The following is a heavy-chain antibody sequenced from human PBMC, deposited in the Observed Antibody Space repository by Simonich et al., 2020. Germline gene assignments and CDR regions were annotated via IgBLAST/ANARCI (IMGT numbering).Heavy chain of an antibody. V-gene: IGHV4-59*08. Sequence: QVQLQESGPGLVKPSETLSLTCTVSGGSISSYYWRWIRQPPGKGLEWIGNIYYSGSTNHHPSLKSRVTISVDTSKNQFSLKLSSVTAADTAVYYCARHDRWLQFYFDYWGQGTLVTVSS. D-gene: IGHD5-12*01. CDR1: GGSISSYY. CDR3: ARHDRWLQFYFDY. CDR2: IYYSGST. J-gene: IGHJ4*02.